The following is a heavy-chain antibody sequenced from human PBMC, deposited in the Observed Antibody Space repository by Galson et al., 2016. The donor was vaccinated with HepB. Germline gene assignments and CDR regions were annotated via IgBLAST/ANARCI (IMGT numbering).Heavy chain of an antibody. J-gene: IGHJ6*02. Sequence: SLRLSCAASGFTFNNYGMHWVRQAPGKGLEWVALIWYDGRNKYYADSVKGRFTISRDNSKNTLYLQMNSLRAEDTAVYYCVRDRAAGDTVYYYGMDVWGQGATVIVSS. CDR2: IWYDGRNK. V-gene: IGHV3-33*01. CDR1: GFTFNNYG. CDR3: VRDRAAGDTVYYYGMDV. D-gene: IGHD7-27*01.